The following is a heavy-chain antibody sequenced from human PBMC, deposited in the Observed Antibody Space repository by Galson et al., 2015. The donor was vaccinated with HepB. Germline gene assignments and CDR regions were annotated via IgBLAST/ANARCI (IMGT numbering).Heavy chain of an antibody. J-gene: IGHJ3*02. V-gene: IGHV3-23*01. D-gene: IGHD3/OR15-3a*01. CDR3: AKDQGWTAAERPKDAFDI. Sequence: SLRLSCAASGFTFSSYAMSWVRQAPGKGLEWVSAIIGSGGSTYYADSVKGRFTISRDNSKNTRYLQMNSLRAEDTAVYYCAKDQGWTAAERPKDAFDIWGQETMVTVSS. CDR1: GFTFSSYA. CDR2: IIGSGGST.